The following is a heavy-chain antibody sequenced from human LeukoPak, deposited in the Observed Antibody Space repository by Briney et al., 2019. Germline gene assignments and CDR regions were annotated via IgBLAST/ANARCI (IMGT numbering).Heavy chain of an antibody. V-gene: IGHV1-2*02. CDR3: ARWGASGLALIYYYGMDV. Sequence: ASVKVSCKASGHSFTAYYMHWVRQAPGQGLEWMGWINPNSGGTNYAQKFQGRVTMTRDTSTRIVYMELSSLRSEDTAVYYCARWGASGLALIYYYGMDVWGQGTTVTVSS. D-gene: IGHD3/OR15-3a*01. CDR1: GHSFTAYY. CDR2: INPNSGGT. J-gene: IGHJ6*02.